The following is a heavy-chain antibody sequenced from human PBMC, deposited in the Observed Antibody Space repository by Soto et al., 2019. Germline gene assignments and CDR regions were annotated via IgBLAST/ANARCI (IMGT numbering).Heavy chain of an antibody. CDR2: IIPIFGTA. CDR1: GGTFSSYA. CDR3: ARVACSGGSCYSYYYYYYGMDV. D-gene: IGHD2-15*01. V-gene: IGHV1-69*13. J-gene: IGHJ6*02. Sequence: ASVKVSCKASGGTFSSYAISWVRQAPGQGLEWMGGIIPIFGTANYAQKFQGRVTITADESTSTAYMELSSLRSEDTAVYYCARVACSGGSCYSYYYYYYGMDVWGQGTTVTVSS.